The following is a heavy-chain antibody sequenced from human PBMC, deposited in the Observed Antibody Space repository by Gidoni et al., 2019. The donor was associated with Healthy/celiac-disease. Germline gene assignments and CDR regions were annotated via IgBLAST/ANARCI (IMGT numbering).Heavy chain of an antibody. CDR2: IYWDDDK. D-gene: IGHD4-4*01. Sequence: QITLKESGPTLVKPTQTLTLTCTFSGFSLSTSGVGVGWIRQPPGKALEWRALIYWDDDKRYSPSLKIRLTITKDTSKNQVVLTMTNMDPVDTATYYCAHRPSDYRGGAFDIWGQGTMVTVSS. J-gene: IGHJ3*02. CDR3: AHRPSDYRGGAFDI. V-gene: IGHV2-5*02. CDR1: GFSLSTSGVG.